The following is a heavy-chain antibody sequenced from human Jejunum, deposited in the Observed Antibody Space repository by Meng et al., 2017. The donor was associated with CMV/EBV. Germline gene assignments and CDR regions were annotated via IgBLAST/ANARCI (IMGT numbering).Heavy chain of an antibody. V-gene: IGHV3-72*01. CDR1: FTFSDHY. D-gene: IGHD1-26*01. CDR2: IRKKTDSYTT. CDR3: ARTVVGVSTDAFDI. J-gene: IGHJ3*02. Sequence: FTFSDHYMDWVRQAPGKGLEWVGRIRKKTDSYTTEYAASVNGRFTISRDDSKNSLYLQMNSLKTEDTAVYFCARTVVGVSTDAFDIWGRGTMVTVSS.